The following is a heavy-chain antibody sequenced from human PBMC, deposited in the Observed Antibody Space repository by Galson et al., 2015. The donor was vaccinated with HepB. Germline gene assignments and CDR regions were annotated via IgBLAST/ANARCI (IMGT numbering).Heavy chain of an antibody. Sequence: SVKVSCKASGGTFNNYAISWVRQVPGQGLEWVGRISPVFGSANYAQMFQGRLAITADESTGTAYMELRSLRFEDTAVYYCARINAVGGGDQYFYGLDVWGQGTMVTVSS. J-gene: IGHJ6*02. V-gene: IGHV1-69*13. CDR1: GGTFNNYA. CDR3: ARINAVGGGDQYFYGLDV. CDR2: ISPVFGSA. D-gene: IGHD1-26*01.